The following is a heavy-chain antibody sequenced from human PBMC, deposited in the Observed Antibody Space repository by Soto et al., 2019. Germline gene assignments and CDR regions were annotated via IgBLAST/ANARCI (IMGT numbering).Heavy chain of an antibody. CDR2: ISGSGGST. J-gene: IGHJ4*02. Sequence: PGGSLRLSCAASGFTFSSYAMSWVRQAPGKGLEWVSAISGSGGSTYYADSVKGRFTISRDNSKNTLYLQMNSLRAEDTAVYYRAKDGAAAGTVDYWGQGTLVTVSS. D-gene: IGHD6-13*01. CDR3: AKDGAAAGTVDY. V-gene: IGHV3-23*01. CDR1: GFTFSSYA.